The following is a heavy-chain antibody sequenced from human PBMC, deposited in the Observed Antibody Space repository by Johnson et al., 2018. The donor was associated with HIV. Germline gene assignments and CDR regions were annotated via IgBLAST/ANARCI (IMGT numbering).Heavy chain of an antibody. CDR3: ANEPHLDAFDI. Sequence: EVKLLESGGGLAHTGGSLRLSCAASGFTFSTNVMSWVRQTPGKGLEWVASIIGGSGGSTYFADSVKGRFTISSDNSKNTLYLQMNSLRAADTAVYFCANEPHLDAFDIWGQGTMVTVSS. CDR2: IIGGSGGST. V-gene: IGHV3-23*01. J-gene: IGHJ3*02. CDR1: GFTFSTNV.